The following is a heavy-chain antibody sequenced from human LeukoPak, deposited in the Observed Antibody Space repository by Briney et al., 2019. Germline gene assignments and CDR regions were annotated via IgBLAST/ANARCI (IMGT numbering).Heavy chain of an antibody. V-gene: IGHV3-15*01. CDR2: IKSKTDGGTT. CDR3: TTDFYDFWSGYTDY. Sequence: GGSLILSCAASGFTFNKAWMSWVRQAPGKGLEWVGRIKSKTDGGTTDYATAVKGRFLISRDDSKDTVYLQMNSLKIDDTAIYYCTTDFYDFWSGYTDYWGQGTPVTVSS. CDR1: GFTFNKAW. J-gene: IGHJ4*02. D-gene: IGHD3-3*01.